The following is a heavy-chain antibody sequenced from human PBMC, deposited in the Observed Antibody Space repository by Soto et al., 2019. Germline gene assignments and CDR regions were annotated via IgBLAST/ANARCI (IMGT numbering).Heavy chain of an antibody. CDR2: IIPIFGTA. D-gene: IGHD2-21*01. CDR1: GYTFTTYD. Sequence: GASVKVYCKASGYTFTTYDINWVRQAPGQGLEWMGWIIPIFGTANYAQKFQGRVTITADESTSTAYMELSSLRSEDTAVYYCARGLTRGYYGMDVWGQGTTVTVSS. J-gene: IGHJ6*02. V-gene: IGHV1-69*01. CDR3: ARGLTRGYYGMDV.